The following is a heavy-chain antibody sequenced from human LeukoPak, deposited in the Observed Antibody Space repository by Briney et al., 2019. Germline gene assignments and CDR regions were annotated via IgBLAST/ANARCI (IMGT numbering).Heavy chain of an antibody. V-gene: IGHV4-59*08. D-gene: IGHD3-22*01. CDR3: ARLVDYYDSSGYYYGKSYDY. Sequence: SETLSLTCTVSGGSISSYYWSWIRQPPGKGLECIGYIYYSGSTNYNPSLKSRVTISVDMSKNQFSLRLSSVTAADTAVYYCARLVDYYDSSGYYYGKSYDYWGQGTLVTVSS. J-gene: IGHJ4*02. CDR1: GGSISSYY. CDR2: IYYSGST.